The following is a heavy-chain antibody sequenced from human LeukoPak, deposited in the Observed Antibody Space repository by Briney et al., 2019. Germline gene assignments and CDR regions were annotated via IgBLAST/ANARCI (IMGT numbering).Heavy chain of an antibody. D-gene: IGHD3-9*01. CDR1: GFTFSSYS. CDR3: ARDRGRGELRYFDCLDY. J-gene: IGHJ4*02. CDR2: ISSSSSTI. Sequence: GGSLRLSCAASGFTFSSYSMNWVRQAPGKGLEWVSYISSSSSTIYYADSVKGRFTISRDNAKNSLYLQMNSLRAEDTAVYYCARDRGRGELRYFDCLDYWGQGTLVTVSS. V-gene: IGHV3-48*04.